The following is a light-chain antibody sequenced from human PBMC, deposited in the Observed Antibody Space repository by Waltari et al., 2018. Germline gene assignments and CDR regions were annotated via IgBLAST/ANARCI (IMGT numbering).Light chain of an antibody. V-gene: IGKV3-11*01. J-gene: IGKJ4*01. Sequence: ELVLTQSPATLSVSPGERAALSCKASQNVGSQLGWYQQRPCQAPRLRIDDVSNRASGVPARFSGSGSGTDFTLTISSLEPEDVAVYYCQQRDSWPLTFGGGTKVEIK. CDR1: QNVGSQ. CDR3: QQRDSWPLT. CDR2: DVS.